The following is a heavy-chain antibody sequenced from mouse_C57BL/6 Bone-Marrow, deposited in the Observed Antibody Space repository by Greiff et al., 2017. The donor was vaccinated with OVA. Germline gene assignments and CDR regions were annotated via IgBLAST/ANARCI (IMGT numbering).Heavy chain of an antibody. Sequence: VKLQQPGAELVMPGASVKLSCKASGYTFTSYWMHWVKQRPGQGLEWIGEIDPSDSYTNYNQKFKGKSTLTVDKSSSTAYMQLSSLTSEDSAVYYCAREGYGSSSYYAMDYWGQGTSVTVSS. CDR2: IDPSDSYT. V-gene: IGHV1-69*01. CDR3: AREGYGSSSYYAMDY. J-gene: IGHJ4*01. D-gene: IGHD1-1*01. CDR1: GYTFTSYW.